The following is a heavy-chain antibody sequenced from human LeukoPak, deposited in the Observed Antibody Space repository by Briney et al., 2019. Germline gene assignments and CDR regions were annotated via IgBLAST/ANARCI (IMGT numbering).Heavy chain of an antibody. Sequence: SETLSLTCAVSGYSISSGYYWGWIRQPPGKGLAWIGSIFHSGSTYYNPSLKSRVNMSVDTSKNQISLELSSVTAADTAVYYCARASGSYGSGSYYYYGMDVWGKGTTVTVSS. CDR2: IFHSGST. CDR1: GYSISSGYY. D-gene: IGHD3-10*01. V-gene: IGHV4-38-2*01. CDR3: ARASGSYGSGSYYYYGMDV. J-gene: IGHJ6*04.